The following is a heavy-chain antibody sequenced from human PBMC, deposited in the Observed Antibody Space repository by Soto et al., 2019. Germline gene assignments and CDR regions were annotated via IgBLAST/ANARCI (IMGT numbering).Heavy chain of an antibody. CDR1: GGSISSGGYY. D-gene: IGHD3-3*01. CDR3: AGLLEWLWTDAFDI. CDR2: IYYSGST. Sequence: SSETLSLTCTVSGGSISSGGYYWSWIRQHPGKGLEWIGYIYYSGSTYYNPSLKSRVTISVDTSKNQFSLKLSSVTAADTAVYYCAGLLEWLWTDAFDIWGQGTMVTVSS. V-gene: IGHV4-31*03. J-gene: IGHJ3*02.